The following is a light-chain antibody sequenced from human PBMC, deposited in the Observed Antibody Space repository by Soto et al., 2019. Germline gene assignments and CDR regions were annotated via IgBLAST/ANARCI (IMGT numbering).Light chain of an antibody. CDR2: AAS. CDR1: QSISSW. J-gene: IGKJ1*01. Sequence: DIQMTQSPSTLSASIGDRVTITCRASQSISSWMAWYQQKPGKAPELLIFAASTLQSGVPSRFSGSGSGTEFTLTISSLQPDDFATYYCQHYNSYSEAFGQGTKVDI. V-gene: IGKV1-5*01. CDR3: QHYNSYSEA.